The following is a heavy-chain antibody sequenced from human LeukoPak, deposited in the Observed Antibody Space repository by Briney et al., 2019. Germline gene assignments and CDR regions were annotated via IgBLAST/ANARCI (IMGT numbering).Heavy chain of an antibody. CDR1: GYTFTSYD. V-gene: IGHV1-69*04. D-gene: IGHD3-9*01. Sequence: SVKVSCKASGYTFTSYDINWVRQAPGQGLEWMGRIIPILGIANYAQKFQGRVTITADKSTSTAYMELSSLRSEDTAVYYCARDYYDILTGLGVPYYYYGMDVWGQGTTVTVSS. J-gene: IGHJ6*02. CDR3: ARDYYDILTGLGVPYYYYGMDV. CDR2: IIPILGIA.